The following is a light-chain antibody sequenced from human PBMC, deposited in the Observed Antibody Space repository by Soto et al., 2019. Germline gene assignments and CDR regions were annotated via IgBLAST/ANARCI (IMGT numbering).Light chain of an antibody. J-gene: IGKJ2*01. Sequence: EIVMTQSPATLSVSPGERATLSCRASQSVSSNYLAWYQQKPGQAPRLLIYGASTRATGVPARFSGSGSGTEFTLTITSLQSEYFAVYYCQQYNSWPPVYTFGQGTKLEI. CDR2: GAS. CDR1: QSVSSN. CDR3: QQYNSWPPVYT. V-gene: IGKV3-15*01.